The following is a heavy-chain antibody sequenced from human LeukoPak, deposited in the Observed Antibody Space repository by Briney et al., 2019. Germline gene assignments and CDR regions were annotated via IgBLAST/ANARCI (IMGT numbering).Heavy chain of an antibody. CDR2: ISAYNGNT. D-gene: IGHD3-3*01. J-gene: IGHJ5*02. Sequence: ASVKVSCKASGYTFTSYGISWVRQAPGQGLEWMGWISAYNGNTNYAQKLQGRVTMTTDTSTSTAYMELRSLRSDDTAVYYCARDLPRITIRPGQWFDPWGQGTLVTVSS. V-gene: IGHV1-18*01. CDR3: ARDLPRITIRPGQWFDP. CDR1: GYTFTSYG.